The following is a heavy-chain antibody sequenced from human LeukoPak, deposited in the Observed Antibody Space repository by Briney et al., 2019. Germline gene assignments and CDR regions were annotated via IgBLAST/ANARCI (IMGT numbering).Heavy chain of an antibody. CDR3: ATQDYDILTGYYTY. D-gene: IGHD3-9*01. J-gene: IGHJ4*02. CDR2: ISSSSSYI. Sequence: PGGSLRLSCAASGFTFSSYSMNWVRQAPGKGLEWVSSISSSSSYIYYADSVKGRFTISRDNAKNSLYLQMNSLRAEDTAVYYCATQDYDILTGYYTYWGQGTLVTVSS. CDR1: GFTFSSYS. V-gene: IGHV3-21*04.